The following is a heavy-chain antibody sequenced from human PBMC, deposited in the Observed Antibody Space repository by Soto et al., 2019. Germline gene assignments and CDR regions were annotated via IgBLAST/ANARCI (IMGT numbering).Heavy chain of an antibody. CDR3: STEGRQLARFDN. J-gene: IGHJ4*02. Sequence: EVQLVESGGGLVKPGGSLRLSCAVSGFTISDSWMSWVRQAPGKGLEWVARIRSERDGGAMDYAAPVKGRFGVSRDDSRNTLFLQLSGLRDDDTGVYYCSTEGRQLARFDNWGQGTLVSVSS. V-gene: IGHV3-15*01. CDR2: IRSERDGGAM. CDR1: GFTISDSW. D-gene: IGHD6-13*01.